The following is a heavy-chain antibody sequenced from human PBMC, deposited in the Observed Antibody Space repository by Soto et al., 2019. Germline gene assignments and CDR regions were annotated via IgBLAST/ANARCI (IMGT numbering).Heavy chain of an antibody. CDR3: ARGTGTLDFDY. Sequence: PRLSCAASGFTFSSYDMHWVRQATGKGLEWVSAIGTAGDTYYPGSVKGRFTISRENAKNSLYLQMNSLRAGDTAVYYCARGTGTLDFDYWGQGTLVTSPQ. CDR1: GFTFSSYD. D-gene: IGHD1-7*01. V-gene: IGHV3-13*01. CDR2: IGTAGDT. J-gene: IGHJ4*02.